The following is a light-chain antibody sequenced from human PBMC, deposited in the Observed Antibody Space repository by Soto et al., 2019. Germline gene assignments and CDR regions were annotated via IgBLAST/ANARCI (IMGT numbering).Light chain of an antibody. CDR3: QVWDNNSDHVV. CDR1: NIGSKS. CDR2: YDR. J-gene: IGLJ2*01. Sequence: SYELTQPPSVSVAPGETATITCGGNNIGSKSVHWYQQKAGQAPVLTIYYDRDRSSGIPGRFSGSNSGNTATLTISRVEAGDEADYYCQVWDNNSDHVVFGGGTKLPVL. V-gene: IGLV3-21*04.